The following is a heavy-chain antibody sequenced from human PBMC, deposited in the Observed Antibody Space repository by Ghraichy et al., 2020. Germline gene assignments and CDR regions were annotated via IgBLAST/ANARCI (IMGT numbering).Heavy chain of an antibody. J-gene: IGHJ6*03. CDR3: AVIAARPWFFYYMDV. D-gene: IGHD6-6*01. CDR1: GGSFSGYY. Sequence: SETLSLTCAVYGGSFSGYYWSWIRQPPGKGLEWIGENNHSGSTNYNPALKSRVTISVDTSKNQFSLKLSFVTAADTAVYYSAVIAARPWFFYYMDVWGKGNTVTVSS. CDR2: NNHSGST. V-gene: IGHV4-34*01.